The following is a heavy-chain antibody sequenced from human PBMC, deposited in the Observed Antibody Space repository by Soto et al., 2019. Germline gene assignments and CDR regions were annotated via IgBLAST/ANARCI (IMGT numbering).Heavy chain of an antibody. J-gene: IGHJ6*02. CDR3: ARGDTAMVTGDYYGMDV. V-gene: IGHV4-4*02. CDR1: GGSISSSNW. D-gene: IGHD5-18*01. CDR2: IYHSGST. Sequence: LSLTCAVSGGSISSSNWWSWVRQPPGKGLEWIGEIYHSGSTNYNPSLKSRVTISVDKSKNQFSLKLSSVTAADTAVYYCARGDTAMVTGDYYGMDVWGQGTTVTVSS.